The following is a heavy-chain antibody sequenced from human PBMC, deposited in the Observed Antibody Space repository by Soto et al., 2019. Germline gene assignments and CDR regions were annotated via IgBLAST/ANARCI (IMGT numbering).Heavy chain of an antibody. D-gene: IGHD1-26*01. Sequence: QVQLVQSGAEVKKPGASVKVSCKASGYTFTSYAMHWVRQAPGQRLEWMGWINAGNGNTKYSQKFQGRVTITRDTSASTAYMELSSLRSEDTAAYYCAGGGGFISDSYSYGMEVGGRGTTVTVSS. CDR1: GYTFTSYA. J-gene: IGHJ6*02. CDR2: INAGNGNT. CDR3: AGGGGFISDSYSYGMEV. V-gene: IGHV1-3*01.